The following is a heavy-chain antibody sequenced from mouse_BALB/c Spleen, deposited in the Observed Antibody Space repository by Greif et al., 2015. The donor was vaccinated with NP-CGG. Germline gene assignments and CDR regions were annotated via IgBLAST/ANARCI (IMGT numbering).Heavy chain of an antibody. V-gene: IGHV1S81*02. J-gene: IGHJ4*01. CDR1: GYTFTSYY. Sequence: QVHVKQSGAEPVKPGASVKLSCKASGYTFTSYYMYWVKQRPGQGLEWIGEINPSNGGTNFNEKFKSKATLTVDKSSSTAYMQLSSLTSEDSAVYYCTRGAFYAMDYWGQGTSVTVSS. CDR2: INPSNGGT. CDR3: TRGAFYAMDY.